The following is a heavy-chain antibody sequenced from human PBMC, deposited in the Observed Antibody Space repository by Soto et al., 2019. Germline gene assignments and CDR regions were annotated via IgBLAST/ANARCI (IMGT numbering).Heavy chain of an antibody. CDR3: ARDYYGSGSYYTAFDI. J-gene: IGHJ3*02. CDR2: ISSSSSTI. CDR1: GFTFSSYS. D-gene: IGHD3-10*01. Sequence: PGGSLRLSCAASGFTFSSYSMNWVRQAPGKGLEWVSYISSSSSTIYYADSVKGRFTISRDNAKNSLYLQMNSLRDEDTAVYYCARDYYGSGSYYTAFDIWGQGTMVTVSS. V-gene: IGHV3-48*02.